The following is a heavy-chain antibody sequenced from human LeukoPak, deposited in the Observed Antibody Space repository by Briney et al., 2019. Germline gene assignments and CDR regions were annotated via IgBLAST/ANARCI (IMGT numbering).Heavy chain of an antibody. CDR3: ARESSGGSAFDI. V-gene: IGHV4-34*01. CDR2: INHSGST. J-gene: IGHJ3*02. D-gene: IGHD6-19*01. CDR1: GGSFSGYY. Sequence: PSETLSLTRAVYGGSFSGYYWSWIRQPPGKGLEWIGEINHSGSTNYNPSLKSRVTISVDTSKNQFSLKLSSVTAADTAVYYCARESSGGSAFDIWGQGTMVTVSS.